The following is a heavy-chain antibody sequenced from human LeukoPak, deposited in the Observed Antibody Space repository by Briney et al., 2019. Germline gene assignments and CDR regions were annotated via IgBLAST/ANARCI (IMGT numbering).Heavy chain of an antibody. CDR1: GGSVSNDNHC. CDR3: ARDRGGFTYGEYYFDY. V-gene: IGHV4-61*01. J-gene: IGHJ4*02. CDR2: VNYSGST. D-gene: IGHD2-15*01. Sequence: SETLSLTCTVSGGSVSNDNHCWSWIRQPPGKGLEWIGYVNYSGSTKYNPSLKSRVSISADTSMSQVSLKLSSVTAADTAVYYCARDRGGFTYGEYYFDYWGQGSLVAVSS.